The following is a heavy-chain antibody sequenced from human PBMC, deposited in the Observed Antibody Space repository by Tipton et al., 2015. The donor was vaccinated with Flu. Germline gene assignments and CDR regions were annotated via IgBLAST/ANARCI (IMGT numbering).Heavy chain of an antibody. CDR2: LKHDGRET. Sequence: SLRLSCAASGFTFSGYWMSWDRQAPGKGLERMATLKHDGRETYYVDSVKGRFTISRDSAKNSLYLQMSSLRAEDTAVYYCARDPGDYWGQGTLVTVSS. V-gene: IGHV3-7*01. CDR3: ARDPGDY. J-gene: IGHJ4*02. CDR1: GFTFSGYW.